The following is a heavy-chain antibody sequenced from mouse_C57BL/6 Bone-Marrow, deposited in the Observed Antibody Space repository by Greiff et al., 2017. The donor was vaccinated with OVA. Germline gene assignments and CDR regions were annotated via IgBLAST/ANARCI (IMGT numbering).Heavy chain of an antibody. CDR2: ISSGGSYT. Sequence: DVKLEESGGDLVKPGGSLKLSCAASGFSFSSYGMSWVRQTPDKRLEWVATISSGGSYTYYPDSVKGRVTLSRDNAKNTLYLQMSSLKSEDTAMYYCARHSYSWFAYCGQGTLVTVSA. CDR1: GFSFSSYG. V-gene: IGHV5-6*02. CDR3: ARHSYSWFAY. D-gene: IGHD1-1*01. J-gene: IGHJ3*01.